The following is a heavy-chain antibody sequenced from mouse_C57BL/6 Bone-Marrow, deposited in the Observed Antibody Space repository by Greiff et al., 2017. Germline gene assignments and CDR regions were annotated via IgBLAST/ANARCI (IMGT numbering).Heavy chain of an antibody. CDR1: GFNIKDDY. Sequence: VQLKQSGAELVRPGASVKLSCTASGFNIKDDYMHWVKQRPEQGLEWIGWIDPENGDTEYASKFQGKATITADTSSNTAYLQLSSLTSEDTAVYYCSYYYGSRGDYYAMDYWGQGTSVTVSS. D-gene: IGHD1-1*01. V-gene: IGHV14-4*01. CDR2: IDPENGDT. CDR3: SYYYGSRGDYYAMDY. J-gene: IGHJ4*01.